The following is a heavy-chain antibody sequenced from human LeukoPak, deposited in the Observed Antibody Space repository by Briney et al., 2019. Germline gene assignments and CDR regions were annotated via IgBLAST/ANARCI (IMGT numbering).Heavy chain of an antibody. CDR1: GFTFSDYG. J-gene: IGHJ2*01. D-gene: IGHD1-20*01. CDR3: ARGVFAGDLLTGYWYFDL. CDR2: IWYDGSNK. Sequence: PGGSLRLSCAASGFTFSDYGMHWVRQAPGSGLEWVALIWYDGSNKYYADSVKGRFTISRDNSKNTLYLQMNSLRAEDTAVYYCARGVFAGDLLTGYWYFDLWGRGTLVTVSS. V-gene: IGHV3-33*01.